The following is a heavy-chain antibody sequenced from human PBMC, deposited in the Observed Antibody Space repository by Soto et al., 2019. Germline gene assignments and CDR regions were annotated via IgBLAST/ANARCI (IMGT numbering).Heavy chain of an antibody. J-gene: IGHJ4*02. CDR3: ARDTYYYDSSGYYLRGVVDY. V-gene: IGHV4-31*03. CDR2: IYYSGST. D-gene: IGHD3-22*01. Sequence: QVQLQESGPGLVKSSQTLSLTCTVSGGSISSGGYYWSWIRQHPGKGLEWIGYIYYSGSTYYNPSLKSRVTISVDTSKNQFSLKLSSVTAADTAVYYCARDTYYYDSSGYYLRGVVDYWGQGTLVTVSS. CDR1: GGSISSGGYY.